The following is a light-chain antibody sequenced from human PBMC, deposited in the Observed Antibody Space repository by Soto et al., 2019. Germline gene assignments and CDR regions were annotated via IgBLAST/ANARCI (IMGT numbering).Light chain of an antibody. CDR3: SSYTSSSLYV. CDR1: SSDVGGYNY. V-gene: IGLV2-14*01. CDR2: DVS. Sequence: QSALTQPASVSGSPGQSITISCTGTSSDVGGYNYVSWYQQHPGKAHKLMIYDVSNRPSGVSNRFSGPKSGKTASLTISGLQAEDEADYYCSSYTSSSLYVFGTGTKLTVL. J-gene: IGLJ1*01.